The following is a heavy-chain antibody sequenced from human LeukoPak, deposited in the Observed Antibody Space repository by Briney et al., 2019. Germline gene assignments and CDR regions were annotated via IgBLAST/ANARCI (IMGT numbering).Heavy chain of an antibody. CDR2: TSSSGETT. Sequence: PGGSLRLSCVASGFTFSSYAMSWVRQAAGKGLERVSSTSSSGETTYYADSVKGRFTISRDNSRNTLYLQMNSLRAEDTAVYYCAKDRPNYYGTNGHYYRRDGDCWGQGTLVTVSS. CDR3: AKDRPNYYGTNGHYYRRDGDC. D-gene: IGHD3-22*01. V-gene: IGHV3-23*01. J-gene: IGHJ4*02. CDR1: GFTFSSYA.